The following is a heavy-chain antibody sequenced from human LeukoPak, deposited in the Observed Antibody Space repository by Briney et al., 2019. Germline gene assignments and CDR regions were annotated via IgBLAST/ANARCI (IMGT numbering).Heavy chain of an antibody. CDR3: ARAGGYYDSSGYYLDY. V-gene: IGHV1-18*01. CDR2: ISGYNGNK. Sequence: ASVKVSCKASGYTFDSYGISWVRQAPGQGLEWMGWISGYNGNKNHAQKLQGRVTMTTDTSTSTAHMELRSLRSDDTAVYYCARAGGYYDSSGYYLDYWGQGTLVTVSS. D-gene: IGHD3-22*01. CDR1: GYTFDSYG. J-gene: IGHJ4*02.